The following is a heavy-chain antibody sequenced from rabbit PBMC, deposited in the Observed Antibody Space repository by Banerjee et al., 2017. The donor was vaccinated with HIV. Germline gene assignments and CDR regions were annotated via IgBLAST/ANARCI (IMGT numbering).Heavy chain of an antibody. CDR3: ARGYAGDAGYHYDYGYLDL. Sequence: QEQLEESGGDLVKPGASLTLTCTASGFSFSSSQYMWWVRQAPGRGLEWIAYIYFRGGSAYYASWAKGRFTISKTSSTTVTLEMTSLTAADTATYFCARGYAGDAGYHYDYGYLDLRGPGTLVTVS. CDR2: IYFRGGSA. J-gene: IGHJ4*01. D-gene: IGHD6-1*01. CDR1: GFSFSSSQY. V-gene: IGHV1S45*01.